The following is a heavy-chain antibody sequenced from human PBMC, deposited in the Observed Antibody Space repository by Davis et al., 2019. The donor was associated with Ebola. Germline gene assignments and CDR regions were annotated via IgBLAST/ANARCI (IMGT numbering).Heavy chain of an antibody. J-gene: IGHJ6*02. V-gene: IGHV3-7*01. CDR3: AKDSGWQMSPWGQGTLVTVSSGMDV. CDR2: IKQDGSDK. D-gene: IGHD6-19*01. CDR1: GFIFSDYW. Sequence: PGGSLRLSCVASGFIFSDYWMSWVRQAPGKGLEWVAKIKQDGSDKYYVDSVKGRFTISRDNAKSSLYLQINSLRVEDTAVYYCAKDSGWQMSPWGQGTLVTVSSGMDVWGQGTTVTVSS.